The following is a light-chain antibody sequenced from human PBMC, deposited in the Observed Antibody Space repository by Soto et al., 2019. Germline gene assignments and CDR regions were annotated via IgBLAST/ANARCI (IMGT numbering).Light chain of an antibody. CDR3: QQYGSSHSIT. J-gene: IGKJ5*01. CDR2: GAS. Sequence: EIVLTQSPGTLSLSPGERSTLSCRASQSVSSSHLAWYQQKPGQAPRLLIYGASSRATGIPDRFSGSGSGTDFTLTISRLEPEDFAVYYCQQYGSSHSITFGQGTRLEIK. V-gene: IGKV3-20*01. CDR1: QSVSSSH.